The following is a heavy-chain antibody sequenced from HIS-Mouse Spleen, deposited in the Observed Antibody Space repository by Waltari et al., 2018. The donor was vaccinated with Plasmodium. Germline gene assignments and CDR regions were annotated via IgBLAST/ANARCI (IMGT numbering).Heavy chain of an antibody. CDR2: INPNRGGT. V-gene: IGHV1-2*02. D-gene: IGHD6-13*01. Sequence: QVQLVQSGAEVKKPGASVKVYCKASGYTFTGYYMHWVRQAPGQGLEWMGWINPNRGGTNYAQKLQGRVTMTRDTSISTAYMELSRLRSDDTAVYYCARVLGYKAAAGTFVEYFQHWGQGTLVTVSS. CDR3: ARVLGYKAAAGTFVEYFQH. CDR1: GYTFTGYY. J-gene: IGHJ1*01.